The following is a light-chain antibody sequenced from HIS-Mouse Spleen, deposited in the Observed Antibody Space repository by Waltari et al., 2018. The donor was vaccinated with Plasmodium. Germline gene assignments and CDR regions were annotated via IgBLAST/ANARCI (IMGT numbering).Light chain of an antibody. J-gene: IGKJ2*01. CDR2: AAS. CDR1: QGIRND. V-gene: IGKV1-6*01. Sequence: AIQMTQSPSSLSASVGDRGTITCRASQGIRNDLGWYQQKPGKAPKLLISAASSLQSGVPSRFSGSGSGTDFTLTISSLQPEDFATYYCLQDYNYPYTFGQGTKLEIK. CDR3: LQDYNYPYT.